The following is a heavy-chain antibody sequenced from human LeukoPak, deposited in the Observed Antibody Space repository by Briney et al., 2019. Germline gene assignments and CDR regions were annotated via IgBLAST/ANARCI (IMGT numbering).Heavy chain of an antibody. J-gene: IGHJ4*02. CDR2: ISYDGSNK. CDR1: GFTFSSYA. V-gene: IGHV3-30*04. CDR3: ARAEYCSGGSCYPTDY. Sequence: PGGSLRLSCAASGFTFSSYAMHWVRQAPGKGLEWVAVISYDGSNKYYADSVKGRFTISRDNSKNTLYLQMNSLRAEDTAVYYCARAEYCSGGSCYPTDYWGQGTLVTVSS. D-gene: IGHD2-15*01.